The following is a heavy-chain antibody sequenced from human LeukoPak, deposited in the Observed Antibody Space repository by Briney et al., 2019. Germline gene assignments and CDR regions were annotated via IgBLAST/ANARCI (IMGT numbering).Heavy chain of an antibody. Sequence: GGSLRLSCAASGSTFSNAWMSWVRQAPGKGLEWVGRIKSKTDGGTTDYAAPVKGRFTISRDDSKNTLYLQMNSLKTEDTAVYYCTTDGDYGSGSPDYWGQGTLVTVSS. CDR2: IKSKTDGGTT. J-gene: IGHJ4*02. CDR1: GSTFSNAW. D-gene: IGHD3-10*01. V-gene: IGHV3-15*01. CDR3: TTDGDYGSGSPDY.